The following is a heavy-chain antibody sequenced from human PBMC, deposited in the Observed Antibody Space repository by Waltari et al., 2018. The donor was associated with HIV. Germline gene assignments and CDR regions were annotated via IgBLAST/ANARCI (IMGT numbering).Heavy chain of an antibody. CDR3: ARDFIGSNWFDP. V-gene: IGHV3-21*01. Sequence: EMQLVESGGGLVKPGGSLRLSCAASGFTFSSYTMNWVRQAPGKGLQLVSSISRSSGYIYYADSVKGRFTISRDNAKNSLYLQMNSLRAEDTAVYYCARDFIGSNWFDPWGQGTLVTVSS. CDR2: ISRSSGYI. J-gene: IGHJ5*02. D-gene: IGHD2-15*01. CDR1: GFTFSSYT.